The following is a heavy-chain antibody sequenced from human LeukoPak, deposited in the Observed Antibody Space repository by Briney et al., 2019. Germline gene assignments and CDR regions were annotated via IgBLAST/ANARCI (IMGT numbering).Heavy chain of an antibody. V-gene: IGHV4-4*09. J-gene: IGHJ3*02. CDR2: IYTSGST. Sequence: SETLSLTCTVSGGSISSYYWSWIRQPPGKGLEWIGYIYTSGSTNYNPSLKSRVTISVDTSKNQFSLKLSSVTAADMAVYYCARHGSSGYYLSHVAFDIWGQGTMVTVSS. CDR1: GGSISSYY. CDR3: ARHGSSGYYLSHVAFDI. D-gene: IGHD3-22*01.